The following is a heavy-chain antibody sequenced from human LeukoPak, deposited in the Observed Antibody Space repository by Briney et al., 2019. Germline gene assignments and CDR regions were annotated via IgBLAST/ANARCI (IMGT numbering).Heavy chain of an antibody. D-gene: IGHD6-13*01. V-gene: IGHV5-51*01. J-gene: IGHJ4*02. CDR1: GYSFTSYW. Sequence: GESLKISCKGSGYSFTSYWIGWVRQMPGKGLEWMGIIYPGDSDTRYSPSFQGQATISADKSISTAYLQWSSLKASDTAMYYCARFSPPSIAADLFDYWGQGTLVTVSS. CDR3: ARFSPPSIAADLFDY. CDR2: IYPGDSDT.